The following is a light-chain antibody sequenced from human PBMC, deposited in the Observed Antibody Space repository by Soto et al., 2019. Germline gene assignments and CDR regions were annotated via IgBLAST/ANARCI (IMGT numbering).Light chain of an antibody. CDR3: QQRSNWPT. V-gene: IGKV3-11*01. CDR2: DAS. CDR1: QSVSSY. Sequence: EIVLTQSPATLSLSPGESATLSCRASQSVSSYLAWYQQKPGQAPRLLIYDASNRATGIQARFSGSGSGTEFTLTIRSLEPEDFAVYYCQQRSNWPTFGQGTKVDIK. J-gene: IGKJ1*01.